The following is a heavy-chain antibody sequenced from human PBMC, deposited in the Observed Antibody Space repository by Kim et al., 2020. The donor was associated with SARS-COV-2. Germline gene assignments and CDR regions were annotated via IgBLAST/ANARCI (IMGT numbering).Heavy chain of an antibody. D-gene: IGHD6-13*01. CDR3: ARVLVSGIAAAWD. V-gene: IGHV4-34*01. J-gene: IGHJ4*02. Sequence: SETLSLTCAVYGGSFSGYYWSWIRQPPGKGLEWIGEINHSGSTNYNPSLKSRVTISVDTSKNQFSLKLSSVTAADTAVYYCARVLVSGIAAAWDWGQGTLVTVSS. CDR2: INHSGST. CDR1: GGSFSGYY.